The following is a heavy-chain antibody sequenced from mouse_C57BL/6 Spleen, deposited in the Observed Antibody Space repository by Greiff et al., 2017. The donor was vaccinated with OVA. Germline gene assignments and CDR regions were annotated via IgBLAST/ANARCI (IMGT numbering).Heavy chain of an antibody. CDR1: GYTFTSYW. CDR2: IDPSDSYT. D-gene: IGHD3-1*01. CDR3: ARIGLLHDY. Sequence: VQLQQPGAELVMPGASVKLSCKASGYTFTSYWMHWVKQRPGQGLEWIGEIDPSDSYTNYNQKFKGKSTLTVDKSSSTAYMQLSSLTSEDSAVYYCARIGLLHDYWGQGTTLTVSS. J-gene: IGHJ2*01. V-gene: IGHV1-69*01.